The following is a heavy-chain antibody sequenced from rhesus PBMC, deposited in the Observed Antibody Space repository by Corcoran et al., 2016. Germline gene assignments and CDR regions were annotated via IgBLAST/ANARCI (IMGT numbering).Heavy chain of an antibody. CDR3: ARVGSSYLFDY. V-gene: IGHV4-160*01. J-gene: IGHJ4*01. D-gene: IGHD4-29*01. CDR2: IDGMGGNT. CDR1: GGSIISNY. Sequence: QVQLQESGPGLVQPSEPLSLPCAVSGGSIISNYWSWIRQAPGKGLAWIGRIDGMGGNTDNNPSRKRRVTMSTDTSKNQFSLKLSSVTAADTAGYYCARVGSSYLFDYWGQGVLVTVSS.